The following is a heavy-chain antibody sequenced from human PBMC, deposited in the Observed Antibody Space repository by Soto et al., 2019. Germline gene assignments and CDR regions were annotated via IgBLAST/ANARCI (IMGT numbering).Heavy chain of an antibody. CDR1: GFTLISYA. J-gene: IGHJ4*02. CDR2: ISSNGGST. Sequence: GGSLRLSCSVSGFTLISYAMHWVRQAPGKGLEYVSSISSNGGSTYYADSVKGRFTISRDNSKNTLYLQMNSLRAEDTAVYYCARGGSGWPGTADYWGQGTLVTVSS. D-gene: IGHD6-19*01. V-gene: IGHV3-64*04. CDR3: ARGGSGWPGTADY.